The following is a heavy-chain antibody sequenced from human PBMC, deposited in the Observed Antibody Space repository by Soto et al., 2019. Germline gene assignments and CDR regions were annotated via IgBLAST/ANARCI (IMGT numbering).Heavy chain of an antibody. D-gene: IGHD2-2*01. CDR3: ARVGPSSEVPYPFEY. CDR2: ISAYTHYT. CDR1: GYTFSTYG. J-gene: IGHJ4*02. V-gene: IGHV1-18*01. Sequence: QVDLVQSGPEVRKPGASVNVSCKASGYTFSTYGISWVRQAPGQGLAWMGWISAYTHYTNYAQKFQGRVTMTTDTSTNTAYMELRSLRSGDTAMYFCARVGPSSEVPYPFEYWGQGTLVTVSS.